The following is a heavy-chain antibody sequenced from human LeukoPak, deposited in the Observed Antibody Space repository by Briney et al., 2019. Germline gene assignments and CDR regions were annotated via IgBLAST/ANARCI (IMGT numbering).Heavy chain of an antibody. CDR3: ARSHGLF. V-gene: IGHV4-59*01. J-gene: IGHJ4*02. Sequence: SETLSLICSVSGGSFSSYLWSWIRQPPGKGLEWIGYISDTGSTNYNPSLKSRVTISLDTSQNQFSLKVTSVTAADTAVYYCARSHGLFWGQGTLVTVSS. CDR1: GGSFSSYL. CDR2: ISDTGST.